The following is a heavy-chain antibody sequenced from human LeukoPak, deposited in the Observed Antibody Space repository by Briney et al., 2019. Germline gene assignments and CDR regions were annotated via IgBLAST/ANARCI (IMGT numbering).Heavy chain of an antibody. CDR1: GFTFSRYT. D-gene: IGHD6-19*01. CDR2: ISSNGGST. CDR3: VKDRYSSGWPPRFDP. V-gene: IGHV3-64D*06. J-gene: IGHJ5*02. Sequence: GGSLRLSCSASGFTFSRYTMHWVRQAPGKGLEYVSAISSNGGSTYYADSVKDRFTISRDNSKNTLYLQMSSLRAEDTAVYYCVKDRYSSGWPPRFDPWGQGPLVTVSS.